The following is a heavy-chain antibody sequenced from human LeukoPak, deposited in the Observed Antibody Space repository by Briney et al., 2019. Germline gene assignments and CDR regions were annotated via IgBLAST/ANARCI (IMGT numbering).Heavy chain of an antibody. CDR2: IYTSGST. D-gene: IGHD1-26*01. CDR3: ARDRGWELLSYYFDY. CDR1: GGSISSYY. Sequence: SETLSLTCTVSGGSISSYYWSWIRQPAGKGLEWIGRIYTSGSTNYNPFLKSRVTMSVDTSKNQFSLKLSSVTAADTAVYYCARDRGWELLSYYFDYWGQGTLVTVSS. J-gene: IGHJ4*02. V-gene: IGHV4-4*07.